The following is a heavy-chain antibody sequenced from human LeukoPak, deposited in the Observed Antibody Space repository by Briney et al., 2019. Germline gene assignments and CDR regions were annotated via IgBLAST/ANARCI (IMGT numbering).Heavy chain of an antibody. J-gene: IGHJ3*01. Sequence: GGSLRLSCAASGFTFSSYEMNWVRQAPGKGLAWVSYVSSSGSTIYYADSVKGRFTISRDNAKNSLYLQMNSLRAEDTAVYYCARDCGGGSCYGPYDAFDVWGQGTMVTVSS. CDR3: ARDCGGGSCYGPYDAFDV. CDR1: GFTFSSYE. CDR2: VSSSGSTI. D-gene: IGHD2-15*01. V-gene: IGHV3-48*03.